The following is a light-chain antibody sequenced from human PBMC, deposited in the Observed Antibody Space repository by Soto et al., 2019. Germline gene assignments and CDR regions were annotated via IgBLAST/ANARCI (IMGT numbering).Light chain of an antibody. J-gene: IGKJ1*01. CDR3: QQYGNSRGT. V-gene: IGKV3-20*01. CDR2: GAS. Sequence: EIVLTQSPGTLSFSPGERATLSCRASQSVSSSYLAWYQQKPGQAPRLLIYGASSRATGIPDRFSGSGSGTDFTLTISRLEPEDFAVYYCQQYGNSRGTFGQGTKVDIK. CDR1: QSVSSSY.